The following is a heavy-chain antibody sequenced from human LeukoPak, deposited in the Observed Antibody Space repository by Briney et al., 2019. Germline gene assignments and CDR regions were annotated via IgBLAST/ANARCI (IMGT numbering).Heavy chain of an antibody. CDR3: ARFSYYFDY. CDR2: IYYSGST. CDR1: GGSISSSSYY. Sequence: PSETLSLTCTVSGGSISSSSYYWGWIRQPPGKGLEWIGSIYYSGSTYYNPSLKSRATISVDTSKNQFSLKLSSVTAADTAVYYCARFSYYFDYWGQGTLVTVSS. J-gene: IGHJ4*02. V-gene: IGHV4-39*01.